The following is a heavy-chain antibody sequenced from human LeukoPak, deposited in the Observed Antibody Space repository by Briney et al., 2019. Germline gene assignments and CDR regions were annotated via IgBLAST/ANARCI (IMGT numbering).Heavy chain of an antibody. J-gene: IGHJ4*02. V-gene: IGHV4-34*01. CDR2: INPGGST. Sequence: SETLSLTCAVYGGTFSGYYWSWIRQPPGKGLEWIGEINPGGSTNYNPSLESRLTISVDPSKNQFSLKLTSVTAADTAIYYCAREDCSGGACTNFDYWGQRTLVTVSS. D-gene: IGHD2-15*01. CDR1: GGTFSGYY. CDR3: AREDCSGGACTNFDY.